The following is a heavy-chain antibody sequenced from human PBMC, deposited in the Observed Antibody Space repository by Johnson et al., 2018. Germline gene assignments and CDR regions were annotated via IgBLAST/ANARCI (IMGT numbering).Heavy chain of an antibody. V-gene: IGHV3-43*01. CDR3: AREKDKIIDS. CDR1: GFTFHDYT. J-gene: IGHJ4*02. Sequence: VQLVESGGAVVQPGGSLGLSCAASGFTFHDYTMHWFRQAPGKGLELVSLVTWNGESVFYADSVKGRFSISRDNSKKILYLQMSRLRTEDTAWYYCAREKDKIIDSWGQGTLVTVSS. CDR2: VTWNGESV.